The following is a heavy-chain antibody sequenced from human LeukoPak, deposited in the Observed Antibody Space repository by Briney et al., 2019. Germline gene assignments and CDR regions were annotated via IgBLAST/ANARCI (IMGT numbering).Heavy chain of an antibody. CDR2: ISGSGGST. CDR3: AKGLGVATIGILSY. V-gene: IGHV3-23*01. Sequence: GGSLRLSCAASGFTFSSYAMSWVRQAPGKGLEWVSAISGSGGSTYYADSVKGRFTISRDNSKNTLYLQMNSLRAEDTAVYYCAKGLGVATIGILSYWGQGTLVTVSS. D-gene: IGHD5-12*01. J-gene: IGHJ4*02. CDR1: GFTFSSYA.